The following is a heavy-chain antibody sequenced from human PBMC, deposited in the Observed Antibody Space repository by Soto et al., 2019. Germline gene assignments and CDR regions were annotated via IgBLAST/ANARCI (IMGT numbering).Heavy chain of an antibody. Sequence: SCIRQPPGKALEWLALIYWDDDKRYSPSLKSRLTITKDTSKNQVVLTMTNMDPVATATYYCAQKRRHYFFDLLVQGYLVTVS. CDR3: AQKRRHYFFDL. D-gene: IGHD6-25*01. V-gene: IGHV2-5*08. J-gene: IGHJ4*02. CDR2: IYWDDDK.